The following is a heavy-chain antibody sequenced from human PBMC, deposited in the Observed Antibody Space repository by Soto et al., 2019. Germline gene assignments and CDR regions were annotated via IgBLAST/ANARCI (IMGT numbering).Heavy chain of an antibody. Sequence: GGSLRLSCVASGFTFSSYAMTWVRQAPGQGLEWVSVISGSGGTTAYEDAVKGRFTISRDNSKNTLFLQMGSLRAGDTAIYYCVKGYGATSGGWFDSWGQGTLVTVSS. J-gene: IGHJ5*01. V-gene: IGHV3-23*01. CDR2: ISGSGGTT. D-gene: IGHD4-17*01. CDR3: VKGYGATSGGWFDS. CDR1: GFTFSSYA.